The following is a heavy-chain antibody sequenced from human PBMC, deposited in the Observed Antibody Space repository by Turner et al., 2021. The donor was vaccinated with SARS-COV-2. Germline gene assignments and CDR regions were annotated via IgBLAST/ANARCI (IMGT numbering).Heavy chain of an antibody. D-gene: IGHD5-12*01. V-gene: IGHV1-69*01. J-gene: IGHJ4*02. Sequence: QVQLLQSGAEVKKPGSSVKVSCKASGGTFSSYPISWVRQAPGQGLEWMGGIIPIFATANYAQKFQGRVTITADESTSTAYMELSSLRSEDTAVYYCARDLGYSGYGASPYFDYWGQGTLVTVSS. CDR2: IIPIFATA. CDR3: ARDLGYSGYGASPYFDY. CDR1: GGTFSSYP.